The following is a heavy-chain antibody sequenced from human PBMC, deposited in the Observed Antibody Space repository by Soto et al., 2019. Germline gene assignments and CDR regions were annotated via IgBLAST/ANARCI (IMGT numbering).Heavy chain of an antibody. V-gene: IGHV1-8*01. CDR3: ARRLTPDY. Sequence: ASVKVSCKASGYTFTSYDINWVRQAPGQGLEWMGWMNPNSGNTGYAQKSQGRVAMTRNTSISTAYMELSSLRSEDTAVYYCARRLTPDYWGQGTLVTVSS. CDR2: MNPNSGNT. CDR1: GYTFTSYD. J-gene: IGHJ4*02. D-gene: IGHD7-27*01.